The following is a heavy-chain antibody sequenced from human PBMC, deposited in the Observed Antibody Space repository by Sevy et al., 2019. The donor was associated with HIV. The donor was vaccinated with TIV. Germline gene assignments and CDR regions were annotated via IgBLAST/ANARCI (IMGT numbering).Heavy chain of an antibody. CDR1: GFSFSDAW. D-gene: IGHD2-21*01. CDR2: VKSKTDGGTT. V-gene: IGHV3-15*01. Sequence: GESLILSCAASGFSFSDAWMSWVRQAPGKGLEWVGRVKSKTDGGTTDYAEPVKGRFTISRDDSKNMVYLQMNSLKTDDTAVYYCSSIPDPWGQGTLVTVSS. J-gene: IGHJ5*02. CDR3: SSIPDP.